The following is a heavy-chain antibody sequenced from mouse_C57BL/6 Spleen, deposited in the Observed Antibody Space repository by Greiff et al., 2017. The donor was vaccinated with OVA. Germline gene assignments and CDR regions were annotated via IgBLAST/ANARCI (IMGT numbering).Heavy chain of an antibody. D-gene: IGHD4-1*01. Sequence: EVMLVESGGDLVKTGGSLKLSCAASGFTFSSYGMSWVRQTPDKRLEWVATISSGGSYTYYPDSVKGRFTISRDHAKNTLYLQMSSLKSEDTAMYYCARPANWDEGRFAYWGQGTLVTVSA. CDR2: ISSGGSYT. V-gene: IGHV5-6*01. J-gene: IGHJ3*01. CDR1: GFTFSSYG. CDR3: ARPANWDEGRFAY.